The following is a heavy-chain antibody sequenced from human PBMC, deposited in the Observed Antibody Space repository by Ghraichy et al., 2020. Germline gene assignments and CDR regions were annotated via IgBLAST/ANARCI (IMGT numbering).Heavy chain of an antibody. CDR1: GFPFTNAW. V-gene: IGHV3-15*01. D-gene: IGHD5-12*01. CDR3: AADLRGHNGYDSFDF. Sequence: GGSLRLSCTASGFPFTNAWMTWVRQAPGKGLEWVGRSKMNSDGGTVDYAAPVNGRFTISRDDSKNGLFLQMNSLNIEDTAVYYCAADLRGHNGYDSFDFWGQGALVTVSS. J-gene: IGHJ4*02. CDR2: SKMNSDGGTV.